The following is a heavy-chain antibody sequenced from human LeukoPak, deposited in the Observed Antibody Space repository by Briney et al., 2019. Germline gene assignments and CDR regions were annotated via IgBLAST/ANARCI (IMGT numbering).Heavy chain of an antibody. CDR1: GYTFTSYG. CDR2: MNPNSNNR. D-gene: IGHD3-22*01. Sequence: ASVKVSCKASGYTFTSYGISWVRQATGQGLEWMGLMNPNSNNRAYAEKFQGRVTMTTNTAVSTAYMELSSLRSEDTAVYYCARTRGGHYDSSGDDDFDIWGQGTMVIVSS. CDR3: ARTRGGHYDSSGDDDFDI. J-gene: IGHJ3*02. V-gene: IGHV1-8*02.